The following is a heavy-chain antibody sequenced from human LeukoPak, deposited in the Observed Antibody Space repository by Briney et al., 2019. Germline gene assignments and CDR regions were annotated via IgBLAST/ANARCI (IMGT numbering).Heavy chain of an antibody. CDR2: INHSGST. Sequence: SETLSLTCAVYGGSFSGYYWSWIRQPPGKGLEWIGEINHSGSTNYNPSLKSRVTISVDTSKNQFSLKLSSVTAADTAVYYCARLGRCSSTSCFYYMDVWAKGTTVTVSS. D-gene: IGHD2-2*01. J-gene: IGHJ6*03. V-gene: IGHV4-34*01. CDR1: GGSFSGYY. CDR3: ARLGRCSSTSCFYYMDV.